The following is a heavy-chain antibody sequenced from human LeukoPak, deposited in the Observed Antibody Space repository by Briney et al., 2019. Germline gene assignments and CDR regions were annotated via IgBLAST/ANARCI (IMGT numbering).Heavy chain of an antibody. CDR1: GDTCSNYG. CDR2: IIPIFPRP. D-gene: IGHD3-22*01. CDR3: ARAGYHDNFFFDF. V-gene: IGHV1-69*13. Sequence: SVKVSCKASGDTCSNYGLSWVRQAPGQGLEWMGGIIPIFPRPNYAQNFEGRVTITADESTTTFYMELSSLKSEDTAVYYCARAGYHDNFFFDFWGQGTLVTVSS. J-gene: IGHJ4*02.